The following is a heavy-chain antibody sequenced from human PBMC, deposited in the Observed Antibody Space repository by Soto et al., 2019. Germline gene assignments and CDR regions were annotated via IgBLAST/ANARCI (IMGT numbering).Heavy chain of an antibody. J-gene: IGHJ5*02. Sequence: SETLSLTCAVSGGSISRGGYSWRWVRQPPGKGLEWIGYIYHSGSTYYNPSLKSRVTISVDRSKNQFSLKLSSVTAADTAVYYCARVDSVYWFDPWGQGTLVTVSS. CDR1: GGSISRGGYS. CDR3: ARVDSVYWFDP. V-gene: IGHV4-30-2*01. D-gene: IGHD2-2*03. CDR2: IYHSGST.